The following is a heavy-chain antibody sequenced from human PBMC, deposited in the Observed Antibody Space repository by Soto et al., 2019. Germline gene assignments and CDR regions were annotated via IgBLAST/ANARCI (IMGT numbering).Heavy chain of an antibody. CDR3: ATRYCSGGSCYSTNLAEYFQH. CDR2: IIPILGIA. D-gene: IGHD2-15*01. CDR1: GGTFSSYT. Sequence: ASVKVSCKASGGTFSSYTISWVRQAPGQGLEWMGRIIPILGIANYAQKFQGRVTITADKSTSTAYMELSSLRSEDTAVYYCATRYCSGGSCYSTNLAEYFQHWGQGTLVTVSS. V-gene: IGHV1-69*02. J-gene: IGHJ1*01.